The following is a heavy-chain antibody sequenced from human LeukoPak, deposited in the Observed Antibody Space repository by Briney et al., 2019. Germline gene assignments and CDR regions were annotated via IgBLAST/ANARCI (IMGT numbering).Heavy chain of an antibody. CDR3: ARENYYDSSGYSEGMDV. D-gene: IGHD3-22*01. Sequence: SDTLSLTCNVSGDSISNYYWSWVRQPAGKGLEWIGRMYISGTTNYNPSLRSRIDMSMDTSKNQFSLRVRSVTAADTAVYYCARENYYDSSGYSEGMDVWGQGTTVTVS. V-gene: IGHV4-4*07. CDR1: GDSISNYY. J-gene: IGHJ6*02. CDR2: MYISGTT.